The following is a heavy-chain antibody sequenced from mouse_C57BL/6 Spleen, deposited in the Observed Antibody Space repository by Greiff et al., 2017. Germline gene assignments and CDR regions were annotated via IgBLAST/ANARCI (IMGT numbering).Heavy chain of an antibody. Sequence: QVQLQQPGAELVKPGASVKVSCKASGYTFTSYWMHWVKQRPGQGLEWIGRIHPSDSDTNYNQKFKGKATLTVDKSSSTAYMQLSSLTSEDAEVYYCAMEGLRRGAMDYWGQGTSVTVSS. D-gene: IGHD2-4*01. CDR1: GYTFTSYW. V-gene: IGHV1-74*01. CDR2: IHPSDSDT. CDR3: AMEGLRRGAMDY. J-gene: IGHJ4*01.